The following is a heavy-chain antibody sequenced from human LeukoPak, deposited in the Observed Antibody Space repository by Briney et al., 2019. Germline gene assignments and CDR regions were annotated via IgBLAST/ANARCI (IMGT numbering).Heavy chain of an antibody. CDR3: ARGVNY. V-gene: IGHV4-59*11. CDR2: IYYSGST. Sequence: SETLSLTCTVSGGSISSHYWSWIRQPPGKGLGWIGYIYYSGSTNYNPSLKSRVTISVDTSKNQFSLKLSSVTAADTAVYYCARGVNYWGQGTLVTVSS. CDR1: GGSISSHY. J-gene: IGHJ4*02. D-gene: IGHD5/OR15-5a*01.